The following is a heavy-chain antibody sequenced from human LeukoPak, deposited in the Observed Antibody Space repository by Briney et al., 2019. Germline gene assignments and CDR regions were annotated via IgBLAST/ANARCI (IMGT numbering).Heavy chain of an antibody. CDR3: ARVGSSSGYYYFDY. Sequence: GGSLRLSCAASGFTSSDYYMSWVRQAPGKGLEWVSGINWNGGSTGYADSVKGRFTISRDNAKNSLYLQMNSLRAEDTALYYCARVGSSSGYYYFDYWGQGTLVTVSS. V-gene: IGHV3-20*04. CDR2: INWNGGST. J-gene: IGHJ4*02. CDR1: GFTSSDYY. D-gene: IGHD3-22*01.